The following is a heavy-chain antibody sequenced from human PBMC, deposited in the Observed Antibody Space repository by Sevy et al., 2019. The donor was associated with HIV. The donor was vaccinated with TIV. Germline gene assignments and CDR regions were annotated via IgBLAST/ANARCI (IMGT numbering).Heavy chain of an antibody. CDR2: IFPANSDT. V-gene: IGHV5-51*01. CDR3: ATSIAPGSDAFDF. J-gene: IGHJ3*01. CDR1: GYSFTSYW. Sequence: GESLKISCKASGYSFTSYWIGWVRQMPGKGLEWMGIIFPANSDTKYSPSCLGQVIMSVDESIITAYLQWRSLKASDTAMYYCATSIAPGSDAFDFWGQGTMVTVSS. D-gene: IGHD3-10*01.